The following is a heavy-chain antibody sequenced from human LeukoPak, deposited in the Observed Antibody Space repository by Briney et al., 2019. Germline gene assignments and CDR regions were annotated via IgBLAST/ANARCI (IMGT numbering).Heavy chain of an antibody. Sequence: SVTVSCKASGGTFSSYAISWVRQAPGQGLEWMGGIIPIFGTANYAQKFQGRVTITTDESTSTAYMELSSLRSEDTAVYYCARVKHTYYYDSSGYLDWGQGTLVTVSS. D-gene: IGHD3-22*01. V-gene: IGHV1-69*05. CDR3: ARVKHTYYYDSSGYLD. CDR1: GGTFSSYA. J-gene: IGHJ4*02. CDR2: IIPIFGTA.